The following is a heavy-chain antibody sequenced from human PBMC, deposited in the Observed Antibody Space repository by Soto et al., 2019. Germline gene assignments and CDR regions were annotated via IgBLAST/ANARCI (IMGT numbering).Heavy chain of an antibody. J-gene: IGHJ5*02. CDR3: ARESGDWPLNWFDP. CDR1: GFNFSNHW. CDR2: ITSDGKSK. Sequence: WSLRLSCAASGFNFSNHWMHWVRQRPAEGLVWVSRITSDGKSKAYAESVKGRFAISRDNAKNTLYLQMNGLTAEDTAVYYCARESGDWPLNWFDPWGDGTLVTVSS. V-gene: IGHV3-74*01. D-gene: IGHD2-21*02.